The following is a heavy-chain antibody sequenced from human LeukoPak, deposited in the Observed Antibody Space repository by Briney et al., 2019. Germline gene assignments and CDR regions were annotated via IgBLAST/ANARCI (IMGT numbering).Heavy chain of an antibody. V-gene: IGHV3-23*01. J-gene: IGHJ4*02. CDR1: GFTFPNYA. Sequence: GGSLRLSCAASGFTFPNYAMSWVRQAPGKGLEWVSVISSSGDSTYYADSVKGRFTVSRDNSKNTLYLQMNSLRAEDTAVYYCAKDLIYYGSGSYAGFDYWGQGTLVTVSS. D-gene: IGHD3-10*01. CDR2: ISSSGDST. CDR3: AKDLIYYGSGSYAGFDY.